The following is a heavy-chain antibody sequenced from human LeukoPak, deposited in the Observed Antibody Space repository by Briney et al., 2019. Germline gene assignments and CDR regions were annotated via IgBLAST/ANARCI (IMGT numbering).Heavy chain of an antibody. J-gene: IGHJ4*02. CDR1: GGSFSGYY. D-gene: IGHD3-22*01. V-gene: IGHV4-34*01. Sequence: PSETLSLTCAVYGGSFSGYYWSWIRQPPGKGLEWIGEINHSGSTNYNPSLKSRVTISVDTSKNQFSLKLSSVTAADTAVYYCARDPLSDSSGSPPFDYWGQGTLVTVSS. CDR2: INHSGST. CDR3: ARDPLSDSSGSPPFDY.